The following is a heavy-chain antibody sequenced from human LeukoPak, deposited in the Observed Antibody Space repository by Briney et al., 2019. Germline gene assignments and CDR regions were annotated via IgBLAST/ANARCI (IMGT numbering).Heavy chain of an antibody. CDR1: GFTFSSYG. V-gene: IGHV3-30*18. Sequence: GRSLRLSCAASGFTFSSYGMHWVRQAPGRGLEWVAVISYDGSNKYYADSVKGRFTISRDNSKNTLYLQMNSLRAEDTAVYYCAKDTTSIAAAGTFDYWGQGTLVTVSS. J-gene: IGHJ4*02. D-gene: IGHD6-13*01. CDR2: ISYDGSNK. CDR3: AKDTTSIAAAGTFDY.